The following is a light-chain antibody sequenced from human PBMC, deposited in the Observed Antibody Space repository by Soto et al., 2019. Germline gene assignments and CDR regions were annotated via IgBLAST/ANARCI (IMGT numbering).Light chain of an antibody. CDR1: IFDVGDNF. CDR2: DDD. Sequence: QSVLTQPPSVSAAPGKKVTISCSGTIFDVGDNFVSWYQHFPGTAPKLLIYDDDRRPLGIPDRFSASKSGTSATLRIARVQPGDDADYYCASWDTDVNAVFGGGTKLTVL. CDR3: ASWDTDVNAV. J-gene: IGLJ2*01. V-gene: IGLV1-51*01.